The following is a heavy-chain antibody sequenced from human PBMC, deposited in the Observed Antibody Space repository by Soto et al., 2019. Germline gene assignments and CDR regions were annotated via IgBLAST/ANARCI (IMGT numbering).Heavy chain of an antibody. D-gene: IGHD3-22*01. J-gene: IGHJ4*02. Sequence: QVQLVQSGAEVKKPGSSVKVSCKASGGTFSSYAISWVRQAPGQGLEWMGGIIPIFGTANYAQKFQGRVTITADESTSTAYRELSSLRSEDTAVYYCARGGYYDSRAPGDYWGQGTLVTVSS. CDR2: IIPIFGTA. V-gene: IGHV1-69*12. CDR3: ARGGYYDSRAPGDY. CDR1: GGTFSSYA.